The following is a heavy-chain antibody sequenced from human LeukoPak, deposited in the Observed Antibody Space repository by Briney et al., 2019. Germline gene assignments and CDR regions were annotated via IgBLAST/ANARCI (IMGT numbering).Heavy chain of an antibody. D-gene: IGHD3-10*01. CDR2: IKEDGSEK. Sequence: GGSLRLSCAASGFMFSSYWMSWVRQAPGKGLEWVADIKEDGSEKSYVDSVKGRFTISRDNAKNSLYLQMNSLRAEDTAVYYCARGGTWFVYWGQGTLVTVSS. CDR3: ARGGTWFVY. CDR1: GFMFSSYW. J-gene: IGHJ4*02. V-gene: IGHV3-7*01.